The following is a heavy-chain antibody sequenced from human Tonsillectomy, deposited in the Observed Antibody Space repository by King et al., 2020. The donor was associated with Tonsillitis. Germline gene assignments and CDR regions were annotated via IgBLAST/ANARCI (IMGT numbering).Heavy chain of an antibody. CDR2: IRYDGRDK. CDR3: AKRSYYGSGSPPPFDY. CDR1: GFIFSSYG. Sequence: QLVQSGGGVVQPGGSLGLSCAASGFIFSSYGMHWVRQAPGKGLQWVAVIRYDGRDKYYAESVKGRFTISRDNSKNTLYLQMNSLRAEDTAVYYCAKRSYYGSGSPPPFDYWGQGTLVTVSS. D-gene: IGHD3-10*01. V-gene: IGHV3-30*02. J-gene: IGHJ4*02.